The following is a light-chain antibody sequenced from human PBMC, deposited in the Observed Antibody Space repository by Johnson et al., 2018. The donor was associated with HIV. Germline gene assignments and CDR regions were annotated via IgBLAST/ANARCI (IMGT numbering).Light chain of an antibody. CDR1: SSNIGNNY. V-gene: IGLV1-51*01. CDR2: DND. J-gene: IGLJ1*01. CDR3: GTWDSSLNGYV. Sequence: HSVLTQPPSVSAAPGQKVTISCSGSSSNIGNNYVSWYQQLPGTAPRLLIYDNDKRPSGIPDRFFGSKSGTSATLDITGLQTGDEGDYYCGTWDSSLNGYVFGTGTKVTVL.